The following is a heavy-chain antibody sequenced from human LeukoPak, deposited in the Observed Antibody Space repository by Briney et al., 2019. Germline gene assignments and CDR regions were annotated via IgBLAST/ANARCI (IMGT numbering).Heavy chain of an antibody. D-gene: IGHD2-15*01. CDR2: ISGSGGST. J-gene: IGHJ4*02. V-gene: IGHV3-23*01. Sequence: GGSLRLSCAASGFTFSNYAMSWVRQAPGKGLEWVSAISGSGGSTYYADSVKGRFTISRDNSKNTLYLQMNSLRAEDTAVYYCAKRPHYCSGGSCYFFKYWGQGTLVAVSS. CDR1: GFTFSNYA. CDR3: AKRPHYCSGGSCYFFKY.